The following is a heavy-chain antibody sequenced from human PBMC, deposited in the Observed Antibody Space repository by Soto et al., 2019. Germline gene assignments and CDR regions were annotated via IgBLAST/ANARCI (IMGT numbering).Heavy chain of an antibody. Sequence: QVQLVQSGAEVKKPGSSVKVSCKASGGTFSSYTISWVRQAPGQGLEWMGRIIPILGIANYAQKFQGRVTITGNKSPSTASMSLRGRSSEDTPVYYCAGVPYSGGSCYSPKSDPWGQGTLVTVSS. D-gene: IGHD2-15*01. CDR1: GGTFSSYT. CDR3: AGVPYSGGSCYSPKSDP. CDR2: IIPILGIA. V-gene: IGHV1-69*02. J-gene: IGHJ5*02.